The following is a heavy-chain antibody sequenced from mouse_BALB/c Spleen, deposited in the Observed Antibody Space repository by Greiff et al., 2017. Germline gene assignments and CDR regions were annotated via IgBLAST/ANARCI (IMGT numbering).Heavy chain of an antibody. D-gene: IGHD1-1*01. V-gene: IGHV1-7*01. J-gene: IGHJ4*01. Sequence: VQLVESGAELAKPGASVKMSCKASGYTFTSYWMHWVKQRPGQGLEWIGYINPSTGYTEYNQKFKDKATLTADKSSSTAYMQLSSLTSEDSAVYYCARCYGSSYRYAMDYWGQGTSVTVSS. CDR2: INPSTGYT. CDR3: ARCYGSSYRYAMDY. CDR1: GYTFTSYW.